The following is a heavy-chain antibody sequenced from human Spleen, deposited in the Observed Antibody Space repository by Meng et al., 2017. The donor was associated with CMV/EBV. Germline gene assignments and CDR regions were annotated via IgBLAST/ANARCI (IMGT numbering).Heavy chain of an antibody. CDR2: IYTSGST. D-gene: IGHD1-26*01. V-gene: IGHV4-4*07. CDR3: ARDCVGAPMSHDAFDI. J-gene: IGHJ3*02. CDR1: GGSTSSYY. Sequence: VQRRVPRPGRVKPSDTLSLTGTVSGGSTSSYYWSWIRQPAGKGLEWIGRIYTSGSTNYNPSLKSRVTMSVDTSKNQFSLKLSSATAADTAVYYCARDCVGAPMSHDAFDIWGQGTMVTVSS.